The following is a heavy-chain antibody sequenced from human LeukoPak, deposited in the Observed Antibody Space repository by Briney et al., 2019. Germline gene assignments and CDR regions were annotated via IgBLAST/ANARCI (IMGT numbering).Heavy chain of an antibody. CDR2: IKQDGSEK. V-gene: IGHV3-7*01. CDR1: QFTFSSYW. D-gene: IGHD6-19*01. J-gene: IGHJ3*02. CDR3: ARGYTSPWDRAFDI. Sequence: GGSLRLSCAASQFTFSSYWMNWVRQAPGKGLEWVANIKQDGSEKYYVDSVKGRFTISRDNAKNSLYLQMNSLRAEDTAVYYCARGYTSPWDRAFDIWGQGTVVTVSS.